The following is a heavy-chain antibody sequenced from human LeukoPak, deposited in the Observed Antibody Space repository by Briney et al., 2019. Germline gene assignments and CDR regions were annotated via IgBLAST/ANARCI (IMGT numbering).Heavy chain of an antibody. J-gene: IGHJ4*02. Sequence: PGGSLRLSCAASGFTFSSYGMHWVHQAPGKGLEWVAFIRYDGSNKYYADSVKGRFTISRDNSKNTLYLQMNSLRAEGTAVYYCAKPYYYDSSGYYSVDYWGQGTLVTVSS. V-gene: IGHV3-30*02. CDR2: IRYDGSNK. D-gene: IGHD3-22*01. CDR1: GFTFSSYG. CDR3: AKPYYYDSSGYYSVDY.